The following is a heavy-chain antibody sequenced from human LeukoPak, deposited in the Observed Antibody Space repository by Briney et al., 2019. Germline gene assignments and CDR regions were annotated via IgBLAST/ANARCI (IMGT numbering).Heavy chain of an antibody. J-gene: IGHJ4*02. V-gene: IGHV3-53*01. CDR1: GFTVSGNY. Sequence: GSLRLSCAASGFTVSGNYMSWVRQAPGKGLEWVSVVYSGGRAYYADSVKGRFTISRDNSKNTLYLQMNSLRAEDTAVYYCAREVYSSGWSSFDYWGQGTLVTVSS. D-gene: IGHD6-19*01. CDR2: VYSGGRA. CDR3: AREVYSSGWSSFDY.